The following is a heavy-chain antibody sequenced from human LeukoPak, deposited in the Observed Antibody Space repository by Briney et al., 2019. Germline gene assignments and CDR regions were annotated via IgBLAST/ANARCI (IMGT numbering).Heavy chain of an antibody. V-gene: IGHV1-18*01. CDR2: ISPYNGNT. CDR3: ARDPRHMVTTKYNAFDI. J-gene: IGHJ3*02. CDR1: GYTFTDYG. D-gene: IGHD4-17*01. Sequence: ASVKVSCKTSGYTFTDYGFSWVRQAPGQGLEWMGWISPYNGNTRYTQKFRDRVTMTTDTSAGTAYMELRSLRSDDTAVYYCARDPRHMVTTKYNAFDIWGQGTMVTVSS.